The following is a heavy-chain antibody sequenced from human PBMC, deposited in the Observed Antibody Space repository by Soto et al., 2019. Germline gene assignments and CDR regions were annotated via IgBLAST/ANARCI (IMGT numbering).Heavy chain of an antibody. CDR1: GGTFSSYT. Sequence: SVKVSCKASGGTFSSYTISWVRQAPGQGLEWMGRIIPILGIANYAQKFQGRVTITADKSTSTAYMELSSLRSEDTAVYYCARVKTGVVDGMDVWGQGTTVTVSS. J-gene: IGHJ6*02. CDR2: IIPILGIA. V-gene: IGHV1-69*02. CDR3: ARVKTGVVDGMDV. D-gene: IGHD2-15*01.